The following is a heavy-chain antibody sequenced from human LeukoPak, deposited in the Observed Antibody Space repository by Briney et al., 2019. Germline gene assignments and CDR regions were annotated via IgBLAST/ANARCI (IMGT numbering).Heavy chain of an antibody. CDR2: IIPIFGTA. CDR1: GGTFSSYA. D-gene: IGHD3-10*01. CDR3: AREEDRRFGELLHNWFDP. Sequence: SVKVSCKASGGTFSSYATSWVRQAPGQGLEWMGGIIPIFGTANYAQKFQGRVTITADKSTSTACMELSSLRSEDTAVYYCAREEDRRFGELLHNWFDPWGQGTLVTVSS. J-gene: IGHJ5*02. V-gene: IGHV1-69*06.